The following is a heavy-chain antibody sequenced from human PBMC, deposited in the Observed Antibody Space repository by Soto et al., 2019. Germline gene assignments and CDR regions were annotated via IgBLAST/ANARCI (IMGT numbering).Heavy chain of an antibody. D-gene: IGHD6-19*01. CDR1: GFSLSTSGVG. V-gene: IGHV2-5*02. CDR3: AHCSPFPVDAFDI. Sequence: QITLKESGPTLVKPTQTLTLTCTFSGFSLSTSGVGVGWIRQPPGKALEWLALIYWDDDKRYSPSQKSRLTXTXDXXKNQVVLTRTNMDPVDTATYYCAHCSPFPVDAFDIWGRGTMVTVSS. CDR2: IYWDDDK. J-gene: IGHJ3*02.